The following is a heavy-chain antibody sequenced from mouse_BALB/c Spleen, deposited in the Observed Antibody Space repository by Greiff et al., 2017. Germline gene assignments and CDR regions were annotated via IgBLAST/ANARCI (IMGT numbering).Heavy chain of an antibody. Sequence: EVMLVESGGGLVKPGGSLKLSCAASGFTFSSYTMSWVRQTPEKRLEWVATISSGGSYTYYPDSVKGRFTISSDNAKNTQYLQMSSLKSEDTAMYYCTRDRASVYWGQGTSVTVSS. CDR2: ISSGGSYT. CDR1: GFTFSSYT. CDR3: TRDRASVY. D-gene: IGHD3-3*01. V-gene: IGHV5-6-4*01. J-gene: IGHJ4*01.